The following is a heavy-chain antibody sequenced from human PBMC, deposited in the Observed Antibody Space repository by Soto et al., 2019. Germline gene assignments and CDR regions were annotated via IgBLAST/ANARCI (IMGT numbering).Heavy chain of an antibody. CDR3: ASSWGAMAALDY. CDR1: GYTFTSYY. Sequence: ASVKVSCKASGYTFTSYYMHWVRQAPGQGLEWMGIINPSGGSTSYAQKFQGRVTMTRDTSTSTVYVELSSLRSEDTAVYYCASSWGAMAALDYWGQGTLVTVSS. CDR2: INPSGGST. V-gene: IGHV1-46*01. J-gene: IGHJ4*02. D-gene: IGHD5-18*01.